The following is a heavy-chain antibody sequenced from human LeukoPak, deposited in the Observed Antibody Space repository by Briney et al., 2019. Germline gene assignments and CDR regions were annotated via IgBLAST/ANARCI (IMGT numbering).Heavy chain of an antibody. CDR3: AKWTEGGAFDS. J-gene: IGHJ3*01. CDR2: IYYSGST. CDR1: GYSISSGYY. Sequence: SETLSLTCTVSGYSISSGYYWGWIRQPPGKGLEWIGSIYYSGSTYYNPSLKSRVTISVDTSKNQFSLKLSSVTAADTAVYYCAKWTEGGAFDSWGQGTMLIVSS. D-gene: IGHD1-26*01. V-gene: IGHV4-38-2*02.